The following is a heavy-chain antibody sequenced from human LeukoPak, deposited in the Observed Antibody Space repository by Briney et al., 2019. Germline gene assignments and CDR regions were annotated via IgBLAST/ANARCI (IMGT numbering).Heavy chain of an antibody. CDR2: INPNSGGT. D-gene: IGHD2-2*01. Sequence: ASVKVSFKASGYTFTGYYMHWVRQAPGQGLEWMGWINPNSGGTNYAQKFQGRVTMTRDTSISTAYMELSRLRSDDTAVYYCARGALIVVPAAIPTHPWGQGTLVTVSS. V-gene: IGHV1-2*02. CDR3: ARGALIVVPAAIPTHP. J-gene: IGHJ5*02. CDR1: GYTFTGYY.